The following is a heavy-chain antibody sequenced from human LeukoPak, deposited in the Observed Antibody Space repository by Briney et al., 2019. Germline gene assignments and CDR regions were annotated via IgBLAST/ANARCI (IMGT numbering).Heavy chain of an antibody. Sequence: GGSLRLSCATSGFTFSTYWMHWVRQVPGKGLVWVARIKGDGSSTRHADSMKGRFTISRDNSKNTLYLQMNSLRAEDTAVYYCAKGVTTVKPPFDYWGQGTLVTVSS. J-gene: IGHJ4*02. V-gene: IGHV3-74*01. D-gene: IGHD4-17*01. CDR2: IKGDGSST. CDR3: AKGVTTVKPPFDY. CDR1: GFTFSTYW.